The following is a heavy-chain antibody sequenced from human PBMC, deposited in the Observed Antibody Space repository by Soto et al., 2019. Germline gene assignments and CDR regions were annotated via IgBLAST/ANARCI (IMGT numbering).Heavy chain of an antibody. CDR3: GTMPIVVEPAPMDV. D-gene: IGHD2-2*01. V-gene: IGHV4-30-4*01. CDR1: GGSISSGDYY. Sequence: QVQLQESGPGLVKPSETLSLTCTVSGGSISSGDYYWSWIRQPPGKGLEWIGYIYYSGSTSYNASLKSQTSISADPSNNQFSLKLHSLTAADTAVYFCGTMPIVVEPAPMDVWGPGTSVTVSS. CDR2: IYYSGST. J-gene: IGHJ6*02.